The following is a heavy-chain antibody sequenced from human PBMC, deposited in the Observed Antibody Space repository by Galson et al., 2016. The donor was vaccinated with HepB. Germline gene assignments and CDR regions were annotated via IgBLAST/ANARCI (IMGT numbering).Heavy chain of an antibody. V-gene: IGHV3-30*04. CDR1: GFTFSGYA. D-gene: IGHD4-23*01. CDR2: ISYDGTNK. J-gene: IGHJ4*02. Sequence: SLRLSCATSGFTFSGYALHWVRQAPGKGLEWVAVISYDGTNKYYADSVRGRFTISRDNSMDTLYLQMNSLRGEDTAVYYCARAGEDYGGHPSNYWGQGTLVTVSS. CDR3: ARAGEDYGGHPSNY.